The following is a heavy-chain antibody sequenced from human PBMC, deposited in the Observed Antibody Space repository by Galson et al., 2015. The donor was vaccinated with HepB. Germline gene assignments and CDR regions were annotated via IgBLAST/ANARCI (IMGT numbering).Heavy chain of an antibody. Sequence: SVKVSCKASGYTFTGYNIHWVRQAPGQGLEWMGTIDPKTGDTHYAQKFQAWVTMTRDTSINTVYMELTRLRSDDTAVYYCAREEAGFYDAFDIWGQGTMVTVSS. V-gene: IGHV1-2*04. CDR3: AREEAGFYDAFDI. D-gene: IGHD3-9*01. J-gene: IGHJ3*02. CDR2: IDPKTGDT. CDR1: GYTFTGYN.